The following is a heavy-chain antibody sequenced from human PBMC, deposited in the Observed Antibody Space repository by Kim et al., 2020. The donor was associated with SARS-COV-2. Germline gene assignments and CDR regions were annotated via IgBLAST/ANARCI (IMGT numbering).Heavy chain of an antibody. J-gene: IGHJ4*02. Sequence: ASVKVSCKASGYTFTSYYMHWVRQAPGQGLEWMGIINPSGGSTSYAQKFQGRGTMTRDTSTSTVYMELSSLRSEDTAVYYCARDSLVRRSYITWDGGLFDYWGQGTLVTVSS. CDR1: GYTFTSYY. D-gene: IGHD3-16*01. V-gene: IGHV1-46*01. CDR2: INPSGGST. CDR3: ARDSLVRRSYITWDGGLFDY.